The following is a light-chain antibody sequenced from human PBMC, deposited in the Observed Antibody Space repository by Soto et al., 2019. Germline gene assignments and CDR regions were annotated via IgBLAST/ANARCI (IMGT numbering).Light chain of an antibody. CDR3: HMYGCYPWT. Sequence: DIVVTQSPAALSVSPGERATLSCGASQIVSGRLAGYQQKRGQSPRLLIYGSSTRPPGIPARFSGNGSGTDFTLTFSSVEVVEFSVYYCHMYGCYPWTSGHATKVEMK. CDR2: GSS. J-gene: IGKJ1*01. V-gene: IGKV3D-15*01. CDR1: QIVSGR.